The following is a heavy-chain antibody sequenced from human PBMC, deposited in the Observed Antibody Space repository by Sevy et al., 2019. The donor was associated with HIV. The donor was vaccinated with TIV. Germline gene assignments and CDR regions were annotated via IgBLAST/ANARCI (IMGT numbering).Heavy chain of an antibody. D-gene: IGHD3-16*02. Sequence: GGSLRLSCAASGFTFINYGMYWVRQAPGKGLEWVAFVSSDESNKYYVESVKGRFTISRDNSKNTLYLQMNSLRPEDMAVYNCAGDAKRLPLGELSRIPSARGGMDVWGQGTAVTVSS. CDR2: VSSDESNK. CDR3: AGDAKRLPLGELSRIPSARGGMDV. J-gene: IGHJ6*02. CDR1: GFTFINYG. V-gene: IGHV3-33*07.